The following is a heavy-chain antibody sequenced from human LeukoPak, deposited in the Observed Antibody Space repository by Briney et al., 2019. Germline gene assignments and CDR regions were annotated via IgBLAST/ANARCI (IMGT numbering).Heavy chain of an antibody. D-gene: IGHD3-3*01. Sequence: SETLSLTCAVSGYSISSGYYWGWIRQPPGKGLEWIGSIYYSGSTYYNPSLKSRVTISVDTSKNQFSLRLSSVTAADTAAYYCARGRSVDYWGQGTLVTVSS. J-gene: IGHJ4*02. CDR1: GYSISSGYY. V-gene: IGHV4-38-2*01. CDR2: IYYSGST. CDR3: ARGRSVDY.